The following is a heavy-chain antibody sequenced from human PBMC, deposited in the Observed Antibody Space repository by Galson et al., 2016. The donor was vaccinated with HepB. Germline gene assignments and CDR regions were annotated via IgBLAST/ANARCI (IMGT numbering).Heavy chain of an antibody. CDR1: GFTFSTSA. J-gene: IGHJ4*02. CDR3: AKGWSGPDS. Sequence: LRLSCAASGFTFSTSAMRWVRQAPGQGLEWVSAISSTSHSTYYADSVKGRFTISRDNAKNTLFLQMDSLKIDDTAVYYCAKGWSGPDSWGQGTLVTVSS. V-gene: IGHV3-23*01. CDR2: ISSTSHST. D-gene: IGHD3-3*01.